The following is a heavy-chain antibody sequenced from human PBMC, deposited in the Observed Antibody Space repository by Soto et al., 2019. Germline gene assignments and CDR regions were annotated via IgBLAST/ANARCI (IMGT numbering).Heavy chain of an antibody. CDR2: INAGNGNT. Sequence: QVKLVQSGAEVKKPGASVKVSCKASGYTFTSYAMHWVRQAPGQRLEWMGWINAGNGNTKYSQKFQGRVTITRDTSASTAYVELSSLRSEETAVYYCASGGDILTSSPPWGYYSYMAVWGKGTAVTVSS. CDR1: GYTFTSYA. J-gene: IGHJ6*03. CDR3: ASGGDILTSSPPWGYYSYMAV. V-gene: IGHV1-3*01. D-gene: IGHD3-9*01.